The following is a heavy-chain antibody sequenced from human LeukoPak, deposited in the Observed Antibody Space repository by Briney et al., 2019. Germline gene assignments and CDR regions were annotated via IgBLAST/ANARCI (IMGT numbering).Heavy chain of an antibody. Sequence: PGGSLRLSCAASGLTFSSYWMSWVRQAPGKGLEWVANIKQDGSEKYYVDSVKGRFTISRDNAKNSLYLQMNSLRAEDTAVCYCARGKSVRIAVAGTGPSYFDYWGQGTLVTVSS. J-gene: IGHJ4*02. CDR1: GLTFSSYW. CDR2: IKQDGSEK. V-gene: IGHV3-7*01. D-gene: IGHD6-19*01. CDR3: ARGKSVRIAVAGTGPSYFDY.